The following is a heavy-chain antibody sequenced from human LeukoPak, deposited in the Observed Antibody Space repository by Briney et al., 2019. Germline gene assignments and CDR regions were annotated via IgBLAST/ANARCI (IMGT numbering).Heavy chain of an antibody. Sequence: PGGSLRLSCAASGFTFSSYRMNWVRQAPGKGLEWVSSISSSSSYIYYADSVKGRFTISRDNAKNSLYLQMNSLRAEDTAVYYCARDPYFGVYSGSQPIDCWGQGTLVTVSS. D-gene: IGHD1-26*01. CDR2: ISSSSSYI. J-gene: IGHJ4*02. CDR3: ARDPYFGVYSGSQPIDC. V-gene: IGHV3-21*01. CDR1: GFTFSSYR.